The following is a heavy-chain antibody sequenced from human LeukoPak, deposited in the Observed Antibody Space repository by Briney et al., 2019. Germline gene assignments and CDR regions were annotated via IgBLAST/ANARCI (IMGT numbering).Heavy chain of an antibody. J-gene: IGHJ5*02. CDR1: GGSISSFY. D-gene: IGHD3-3*01. V-gene: IGHV4-59*08. CDR3: ARRIGYREAGYNWFDP. CDR2: IYYSGSA. Sequence: PSETLSLACTVSGGSISSFYWSWIRQPPGKGLEWIGYIYYSGSANYNPSLKSRVTISVDTSKNQFSLKLSSVTAADTAVYYCARRIGYREAGYNWFDPWGQGTLVTVSS.